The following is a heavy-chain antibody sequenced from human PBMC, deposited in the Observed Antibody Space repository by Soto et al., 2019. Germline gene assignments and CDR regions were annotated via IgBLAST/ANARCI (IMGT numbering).Heavy chain of an antibody. J-gene: IGHJ6*02. Sequence: GGSLRLSCAASGFTVSSNYMSWVRQAPGKGLEWVSVIYSGGSTYYADSVKGRFTISRDNSKNTLYLQMNSLRAEDTAVYYCAFRITIFGVVTTDMDVWGQGTTVTVSS. CDR1: GFTVSSNY. D-gene: IGHD3-3*01. CDR3: AFRITIFGVVTTDMDV. V-gene: IGHV3-53*01. CDR2: IYSGGST.